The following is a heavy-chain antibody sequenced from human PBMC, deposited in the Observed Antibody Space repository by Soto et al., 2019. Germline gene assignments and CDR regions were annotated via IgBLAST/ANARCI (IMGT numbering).Heavy chain of an antibody. D-gene: IGHD3-9*01. CDR3: ARGRYFDWAFDY. J-gene: IGHJ4*02. CDR2: IYYSGST. CDR1: GGSISSRGYY. Sequence: SETLSLTCTVSGGSISSRGYYWGWIRQPPGKGLEWIGTIYYSGSTYYNPSLKSRVTISVDTSKNQFSLKLSSVAAADTAVYYCARGRYFDWAFDYWGQGTLVTVSS. V-gene: IGHV4-39*01.